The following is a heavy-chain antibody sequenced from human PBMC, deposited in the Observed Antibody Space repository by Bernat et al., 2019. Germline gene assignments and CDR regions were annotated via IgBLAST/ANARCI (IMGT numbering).Heavy chain of an antibody. D-gene: IGHD3-22*01. V-gene: IGHV3-30*18. CDR1: GFTFSTYG. CDR3: TKGPNHYYDSSGYMYYFDY. CDR2: ISYDGSNK. J-gene: IGHJ4*02. Sequence: AQLVESGGGVVQPGRSLRLSCAASGFTFSTYGMHWVLQAPGKGLEWVAVISYDGSNKYYADSVKGRFTISRDNSKNTLFLQMNSLRAEDTAVYYCTKGPNHYYDSSGYMYYFDYWGQGALVTVSS.